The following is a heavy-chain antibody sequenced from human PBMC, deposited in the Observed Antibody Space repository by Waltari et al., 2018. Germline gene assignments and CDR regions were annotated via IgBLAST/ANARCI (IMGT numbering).Heavy chain of an antibody. V-gene: IGHV3-23*04. Sequence: EVQLVESGGGLVQPGGSLRLSCAASGFTFSSYAMSWVRQAPGKGGEWGSAISGSGGSTYYADSVKGRFTSSRDNSKNTLYLQMNSLRAEDTAVYYCAEWIQLGTFDYWGQGTLVTVSS. J-gene: IGHJ4*02. CDR3: AEWIQLGTFDY. D-gene: IGHD5-18*01. CDR1: GFTFSSYA. CDR2: ISGSGGST.